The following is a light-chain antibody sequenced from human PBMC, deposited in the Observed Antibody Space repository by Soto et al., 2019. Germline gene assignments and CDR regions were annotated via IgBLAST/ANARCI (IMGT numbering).Light chain of an antibody. CDR2: RAS. J-gene: IGKJ4*01. CDR1: QSINSN. CDR3: QQYNNWPRAT. Sequence: EIVLTQSPATLSLSPGERATLSCRASQSINSNLAWYQQRPGQAPRLFIFRASSRATGIPARFSGSESGTEFNLTISSLQSEDFAVYYCQQYNNWPRATVGGGTKVDSK. V-gene: IGKV3-15*01.